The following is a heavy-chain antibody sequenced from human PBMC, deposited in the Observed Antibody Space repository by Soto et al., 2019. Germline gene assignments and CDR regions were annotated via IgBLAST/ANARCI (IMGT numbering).Heavy chain of an antibody. CDR1: GGSISSTNYY. CDR2: IYYSGGT. CDR3: ASGEGGNYYFDY. Sequence: QVQLQESGPGLVKPSQTLSLTCTVSGGSISSTNYYWSWIRQHPGKGLEWIGNIYYSGGTYYNASLKSRITISVDTSKTQFFLQVSSVTAADTAVYYCASGEGGNYYFDYWGQGTLVTVSS. V-gene: IGHV4-31*03. D-gene: IGHD3-16*01. J-gene: IGHJ4*02.